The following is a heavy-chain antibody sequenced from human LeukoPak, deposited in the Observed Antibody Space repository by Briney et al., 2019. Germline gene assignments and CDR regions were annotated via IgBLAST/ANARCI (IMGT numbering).Heavy chain of an antibody. CDR1: GGSISSGSYY. CDR2: IYTSGST. J-gene: IGHJ6*03. CDR3: ARGFYGSGSYYRPHQYYYYYYMDV. D-gene: IGHD3-10*01. V-gene: IGHV4-61*02. Sequence: SQTLSLTCTVSGGSISSGSYYWSWIRQPAGKGLEWIGRIYTSGSTNYNPSHKSRVTISVDTSKNQFSLKLSSVTAADTAVYYCARGFYGSGSYYRPHQYYYYYYMDVWGKGTTVTISS.